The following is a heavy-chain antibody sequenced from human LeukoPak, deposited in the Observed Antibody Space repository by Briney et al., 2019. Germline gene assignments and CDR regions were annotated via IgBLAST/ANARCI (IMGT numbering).Heavy chain of an antibody. CDR1: GFTFSTYA. J-gene: IGHJ4*01. V-gene: IGHV3-23*01. CDR3: AKSFYYDSSSYYAPYDY. D-gene: IGHD3-22*01. Sequence: RGSLRLSCAASGFTFSTYAMNWVRLAPGKGLDWVSSISGSGGTTYYADSLKGRFTISRDNSKNTLYLQMNSLRAEDTAVYYCAKSFYYDSSSYYAPYDYWGQGTLVTVSS. CDR2: ISGSGGTT.